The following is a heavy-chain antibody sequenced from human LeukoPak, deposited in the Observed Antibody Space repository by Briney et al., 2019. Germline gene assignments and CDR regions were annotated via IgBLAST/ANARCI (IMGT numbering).Heavy chain of an antibody. Sequence: GGSLGLSCAASGFTFSTYGMHWVRQAPGKGQEWVAIISYDGNDKDYADSVRGRFTISRDNSKNTLYLQMNSLRGEDTAVYYCAKSTAPAGYYLDYWGQGILVTVSS. CDR2: ISYDGNDK. V-gene: IGHV3-30*18. CDR1: GFTFSTYG. J-gene: IGHJ4*02. CDR3: AKSTAPAGYYLDY. D-gene: IGHD2-2*01.